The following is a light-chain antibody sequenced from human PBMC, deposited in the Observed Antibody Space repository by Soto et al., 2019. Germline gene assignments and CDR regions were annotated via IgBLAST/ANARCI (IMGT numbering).Light chain of an antibody. CDR3: YQYRSSPPVT. J-gene: IGKJ5*01. CDR1: QSVSSSY. CDR2: GAS. Sequence: EIVLTQSPGTLSLSPGERATLSCRASQSVSSSYLAWYQQKPGQAPRLLIYGASSRATGIPDRFSGSGSGTDFTLTSSRLEPEDVAVYYCYQYRSSPPVTFGQGTRLEIK. V-gene: IGKV3-20*01.